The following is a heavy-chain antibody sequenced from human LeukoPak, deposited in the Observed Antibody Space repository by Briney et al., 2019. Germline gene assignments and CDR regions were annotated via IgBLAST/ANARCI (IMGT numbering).Heavy chain of an antibody. CDR1: GGSLSSYY. V-gene: IGHV4-59*01. D-gene: IGHD3-22*01. CDR2: IYYSGST. Sequence: SETLSLTCTVSGGSLSSYYWSWIRQPPGKGLEWIGYIYYSGSTNYNPSLKSRVTISVDTSKNQFSLKLSSVTAADTAVYSCARGWKRLKSYYYDSSGHPTYDFDIWGQGTMVTVSS. CDR3: ARGWKRLKSYYYDSSGHPTYDFDI. J-gene: IGHJ3*02.